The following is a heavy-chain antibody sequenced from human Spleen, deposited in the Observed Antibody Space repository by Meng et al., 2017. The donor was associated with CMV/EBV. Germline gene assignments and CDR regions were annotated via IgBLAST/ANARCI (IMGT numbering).Heavy chain of an antibody. Sequence: GESLKISCVASEFTFSRYWMYWVRQAPGKGLVWVSRIDSDGRSTSYADSVKGRLTISRDNSKNTVYLQMNSLRAEDTAVYFCAIAIWFGELCDYWGQGTLVTVSS. CDR3: AIAIWFGELCDY. CDR2: IDSDGRST. V-gene: IGHV3-74*01. D-gene: IGHD3-10*01. CDR1: EFTFSRYW. J-gene: IGHJ4*02.